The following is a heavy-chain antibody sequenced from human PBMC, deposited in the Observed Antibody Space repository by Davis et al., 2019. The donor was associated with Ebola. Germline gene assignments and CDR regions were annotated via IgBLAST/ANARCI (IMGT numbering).Heavy chain of an antibody. V-gene: IGHV1-2*04. D-gene: IGHD1-26*01. CDR1: GYTFTSYD. J-gene: IGHJ2*01. CDR2: VNPATGAT. CDR3: VKGTLGGGNWFFDH. Sequence: ASVKVSCKASGYTFTSYDINWVRQAPGQGLEWMGWVNPATGATYYAQKFQGWVTMTRDTSITSLYLEMSRLKSDDTAVYYCVKGTLGGGNWFFDHWGRGTLVTVSS.